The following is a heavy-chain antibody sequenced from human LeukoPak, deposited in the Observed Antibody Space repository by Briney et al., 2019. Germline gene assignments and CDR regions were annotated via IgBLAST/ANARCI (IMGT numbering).Heavy chain of an antibody. J-gene: IGHJ5*02. Sequence: SETLSLTCAVYGGSFSGYYWSWIRQPPGKGLEWIGEINHSGNTNYNPSLKSRLTISVDTSKNQFSLKLSSVTAADTAVYYCATLAVADPYNWFDPWGQGTPVTVSS. CDR3: ATLAVADPYNWFDP. D-gene: IGHD6-19*01. CDR1: GGSFSGYY. CDR2: INHSGNT. V-gene: IGHV4-34*01.